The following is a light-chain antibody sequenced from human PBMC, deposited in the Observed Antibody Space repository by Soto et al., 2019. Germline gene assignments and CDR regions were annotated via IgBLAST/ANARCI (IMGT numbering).Light chain of an antibody. Sequence: QSALTQPASVSGSPGQSITISCTGTSSDVGGYNYVSWYQQHPGKAPKLMIYDVSVRPSGVSNRFSGSKSGNTASLTISGLQAEDEADYYCSSYTSSSTLYVLGIGTKLTVL. CDR2: DVS. CDR3: SSYTSSSTLYV. J-gene: IGLJ1*01. V-gene: IGLV2-14*01. CDR1: SSDVGGYNY.